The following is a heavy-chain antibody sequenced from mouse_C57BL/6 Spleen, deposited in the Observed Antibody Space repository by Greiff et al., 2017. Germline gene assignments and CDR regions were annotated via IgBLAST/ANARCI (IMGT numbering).Heavy chain of an antibody. CDR3: ANGRDYAMDY. CDR2: IDPADGIT. J-gene: IGHJ4*01. V-gene: IGHV14-3*01. CDR1: GFNFKNTY. Sequence: EVQLQQSVAVFVRPGASVKLSCTASGFNFKNTYMHWVKQRPEQGLEWIGRIDPADGITKYAPKLQGKATITADTSSNTAYLQLSSLTSEDTAIYYCANGRDYAMDYWGQGTSVTVSS. D-gene: IGHD1-1*01.